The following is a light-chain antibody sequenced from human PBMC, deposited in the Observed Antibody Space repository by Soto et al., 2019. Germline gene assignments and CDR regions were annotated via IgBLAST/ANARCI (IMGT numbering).Light chain of an antibody. CDR2: DVS. CDR3: LSFTTSSTYV. CDR1: SSDIV. Sequence: QSALTQPASVSGSPGQSITISCSGTSSDIVSWHQQQPGKAPKLMIYDVSNRPSGVSNRFSGSKSDNTASLTISGLQAEDEADYFCLSFTTSSTYVFGTGTKLTVL. J-gene: IGLJ1*01. V-gene: IGLV2-14*03.